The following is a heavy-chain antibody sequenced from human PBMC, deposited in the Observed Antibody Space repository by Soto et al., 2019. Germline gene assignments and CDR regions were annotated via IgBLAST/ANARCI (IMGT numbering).Heavy chain of an antibody. V-gene: IGHV4-61*01. Sequence: SETLSLTCTVSGGSVSSGSYYWSWIRQPPGKGLEWIGYIYYSGSTNYNPSLKSRVTISVDTSKNQFSLKLSSVTAADTAVYYCARDMDYYGSGSYSLLDSYYYGMYVWGQGTTVTVSS. D-gene: IGHD3-10*01. CDR3: ARDMDYYGSGSYSLLDSYYYGMYV. CDR2: IYYSGST. J-gene: IGHJ6*02. CDR1: GGSVSSGSYY.